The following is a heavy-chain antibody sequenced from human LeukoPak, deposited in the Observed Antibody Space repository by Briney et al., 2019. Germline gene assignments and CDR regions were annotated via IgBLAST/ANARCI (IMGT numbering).Heavy chain of an antibody. D-gene: IGHD6-19*01. CDR2: MNPNSGNT. V-gene: IGHV1-8*01. Sequence: GASVKVSCKASGYTLTSYDINWVRQATGQGLEWMGWMNPNSGNTGYAQKFQGRVTMTRNTSISTAYMELSSLRSEDTAVYYCATTPQWLSSPEYFQHWGQGTLVTVSS. CDR3: ATTPQWLSSPEYFQH. J-gene: IGHJ1*01. CDR1: GYTLTSYD.